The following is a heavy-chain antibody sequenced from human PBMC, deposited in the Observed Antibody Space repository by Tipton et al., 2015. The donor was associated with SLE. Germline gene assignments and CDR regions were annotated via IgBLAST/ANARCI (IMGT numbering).Heavy chain of an antibody. Sequence: LRLSCAASGFIFGDYAMHWVRQAPGKGLEWIGYIYKSGNTYYSPSLKSRVTISVDTSKNQFSLNLSSVTAADTAVYYCARGGVGGYDYFDYWGQGTLVTVSS. CDR1: GFIFGDYA. V-gene: IGHV4-30-2*05. J-gene: IGHJ4*02. CDR2: IYKSGNT. CDR3: ARGGVGGYDYFDY. D-gene: IGHD5-12*01.